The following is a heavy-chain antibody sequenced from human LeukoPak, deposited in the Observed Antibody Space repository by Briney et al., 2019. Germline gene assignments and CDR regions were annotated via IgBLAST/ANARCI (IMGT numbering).Heavy chain of an antibody. D-gene: IGHD3-22*01. J-gene: IGHJ4*02. CDR1: GFTVGNNH. CDR2: IRSKAYGGTT. V-gene: IGHV3-49*03. Sequence: GGSLRLSCAASGFTVGNNHMNWIRQAPGKGLEWVGFIRSKAYGGTTEYAASVKGRFTISRDDSKSIAYLQMNSLKTEDTAVYYCTRGEYYYDSSGYYQPFSDYWGQGTLVTVSS. CDR3: TRGEYYYDSSGYYQPFSDY.